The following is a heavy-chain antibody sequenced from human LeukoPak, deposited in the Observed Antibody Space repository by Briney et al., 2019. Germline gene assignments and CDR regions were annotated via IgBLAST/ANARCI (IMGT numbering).Heavy chain of an antibody. Sequence: GGTLRLSCAASTFTFSDYGMSWVRQAPGKGLEWVSTISNSDGKTYYADSVKGRFTISRDNSKNTLYVQMNSLTAEDTAIYYCAKATGNLGNWGQGTLVTVSS. V-gene: IGHV3-23*01. CDR1: TFTFSDYG. J-gene: IGHJ4*02. D-gene: IGHD1-1*01. CDR3: AKATGNLGN. CDR2: ISNSDGKT.